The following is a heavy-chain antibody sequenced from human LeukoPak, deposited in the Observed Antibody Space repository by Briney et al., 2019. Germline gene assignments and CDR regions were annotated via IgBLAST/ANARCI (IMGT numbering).Heavy chain of an antibody. CDR3: ARGYDFWSGSYHYYMDV. D-gene: IGHD3-3*01. Sequence: ASVKVSCKASGYTFISYYMQWVRQAPGQGLEWMGIIIPSDGDTGYAQKFQGRVTMTRDTSTSTVYMELSSLRSDDTAVYYCARGYDFWSGSYHYYMDVWGKGTTVTVSS. CDR1: GYTFISYY. V-gene: IGHV1-46*01. J-gene: IGHJ6*03. CDR2: IIPSDGDT.